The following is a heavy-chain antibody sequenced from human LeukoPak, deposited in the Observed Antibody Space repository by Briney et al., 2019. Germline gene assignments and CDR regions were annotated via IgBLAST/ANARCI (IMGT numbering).Heavy chain of an antibody. CDR3: AKISPLDYGGKPWALDI. V-gene: IGHV3-23*01. Sequence: GGSLRLSCAASGFTFSSYAMSWVRQTPGKGLEWVSGIDPSGGGTYYTGSVQGRFTISGDNSKNTLYLQMNSLRAEDTAAYYCAKISPLDYGGKPWALDIWGQETRDTVSS. CDR2: IDPSGGGT. CDR1: GFTFSSYA. D-gene: IGHD4-23*01. J-gene: IGHJ3*02.